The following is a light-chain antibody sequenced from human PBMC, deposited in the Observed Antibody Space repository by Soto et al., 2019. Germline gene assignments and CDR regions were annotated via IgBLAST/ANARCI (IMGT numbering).Light chain of an antibody. V-gene: IGLV2-14*01. CDR2: EVS. J-gene: IGLJ1*01. Sequence: QSALTQPASVSGSPGHSITISCTGTSSDVGGYNYVSCYQQHPSKAPKLMIYEVSNRPSGVSNRSFGSKSGNTASLTISGLQAEDEADYYCSSYTSSSTPYVFGTGTKVTVL. CDR3: SSYTSSSTPYV. CDR1: SSDVGGYNY.